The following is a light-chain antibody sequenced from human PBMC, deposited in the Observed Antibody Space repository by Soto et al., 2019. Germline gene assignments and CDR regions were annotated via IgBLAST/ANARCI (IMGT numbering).Light chain of an antibody. CDR1: TSNLGSNF. Sequence: QAVVTQPPSASGTPGQSVTISCSGSTSNLGSNFVYWYQQVPGAAPKLLISRNDQRPSRVPDRFSGSKSGTSASLAISVLRSEDEADYHCAAWDYSLSGVVFGGGTQLTVL. J-gene: IGLJ3*02. V-gene: IGLV1-47*01. CDR2: RND. CDR3: AAWDYSLSGVV.